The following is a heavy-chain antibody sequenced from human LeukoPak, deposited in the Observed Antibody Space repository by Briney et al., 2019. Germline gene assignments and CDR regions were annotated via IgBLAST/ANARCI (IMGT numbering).Heavy chain of an antibody. V-gene: IGHV1-18*01. D-gene: IGHD2-15*01. J-gene: IGHJ4*02. CDR3: ATENLGYCSGGSCSPYY. CDR1: GYTFTSYG. Sequence: ASVKVSCKASGYTFTSYGISWVRQAPGQGLEWMGWISAYNGNTNYAQKLQGRVTMTTDTSTSTAYMELRSLRSDDTAVYYCATENLGYCSGGSCSPYYWGQGTLVTVSS. CDR2: ISAYNGNT.